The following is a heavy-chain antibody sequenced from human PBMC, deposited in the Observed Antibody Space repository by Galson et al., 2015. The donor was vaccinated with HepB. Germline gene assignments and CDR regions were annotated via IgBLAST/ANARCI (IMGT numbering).Heavy chain of an antibody. CDR3: ARAGRGIQLWYY. J-gene: IGHJ4*02. D-gene: IGHD5-18*01. CDR2: ISSSSSYI. CDR1: GFTFSSYS. Sequence: SLRLSCAASGFTFSSYSMNWVRQAPGKGLEWVSSISSSSSYIYYADSVKGRFTISRDNAKNSLYLQMNSLRAEDTAVYYCARAGRGIQLWYYWGQGTPVTVSS. V-gene: IGHV3-21*01.